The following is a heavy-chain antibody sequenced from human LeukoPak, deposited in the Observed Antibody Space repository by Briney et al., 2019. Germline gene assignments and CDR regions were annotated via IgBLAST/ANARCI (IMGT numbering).Heavy chain of an antibody. D-gene: IGHD2-21*02. V-gene: IGHV4-61*02. CDR1: GGSISSGSYY. CDR2: IYTNGST. J-gene: IGHJ3*02. Sequence: SETLSLTCTVSGGSISSGSYYWSWIRQPAGKGLEWIGRIYTNGSTNYTPSLKSRVTISVDTSKSQFSLKLSSVTAADTAVYYCARDETTGGDCSAFDIWGQGTMVTVSS. CDR3: ARDETTGGDCSAFDI.